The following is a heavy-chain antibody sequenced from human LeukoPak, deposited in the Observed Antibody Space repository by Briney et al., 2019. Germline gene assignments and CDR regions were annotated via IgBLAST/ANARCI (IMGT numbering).Heavy chain of an antibody. CDR2: ISGSGGST. J-gene: IGHJ4*02. CDR1: GFTFSSYA. CDR3: AKYGFLGYGLRDYFDY. V-gene: IGHV3-23*01. Sequence: PGGSLRLSCAASGFTFSSYAMSWVRQAPGKGLEWVSAISGSGGSTYYADSVKGRFTISRDNSKNTLYLQMNSLRAEDTAVYYCAKYGFLGYGLRDYFDYWGQGTLVTVSS. D-gene: IGHD3-3*01.